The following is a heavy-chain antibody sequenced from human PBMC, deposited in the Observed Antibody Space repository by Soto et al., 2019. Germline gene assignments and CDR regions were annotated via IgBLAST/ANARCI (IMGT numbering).Heavy chain of an antibody. Sequence: QVQLEESGGGVVQPGRSLRVSCVGTGFTFSSYAMHWVRQAPGKGLEWVAVISNDGTNKYYADSVEGRITISRDNSKNPVYLQTPSLRSEDTAVYYCARGTTLAIFDYGMDVWGQGATVTVSS. CDR1: GFTFSSYA. V-gene: IGHV3-30-3*01. CDR2: ISNDGTNK. D-gene: IGHD3-3*01. CDR3: ARGTTLAIFDYGMDV. J-gene: IGHJ6*02.